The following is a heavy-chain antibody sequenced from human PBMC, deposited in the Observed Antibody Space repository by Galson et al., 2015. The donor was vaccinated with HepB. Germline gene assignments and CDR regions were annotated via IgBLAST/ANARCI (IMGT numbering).Heavy chain of an antibody. J-gene: IGHJ6*04. CDR1: GDSFSMSS. Sequence: SVKVSCKASGDSFSMSSISWLRQAPGQGPEWMGGITPLFGRPHYSQKFQARVFITADEPSKTVYLELTRLTSEDTAMYFCARAAGTSPADQYSDVWGNGTRVIVSS. V-gene: IGHV1-69*13. CDR3: ARAAGTSPADQYSDV. CDR2: ITPLFGRP. D-gene: IGHD5-12*01.